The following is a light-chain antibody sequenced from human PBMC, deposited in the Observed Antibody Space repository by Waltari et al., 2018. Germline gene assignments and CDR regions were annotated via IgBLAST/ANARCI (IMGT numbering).Light chain of an antibody. CDR3: GAGDSSLSIVL. Sequence: QSVLTQRPSVSAAAGQKVTISCPGSSSNLGKNSVPWYQQLPCTAPKPLIYDNNKRPSGIPDRFSGSKSGTSATLGITGLQTGDEADYYCGAGDSSLSIVLFGGGTKLTVL. V-gene: IGLV1-51*01. J-gene: IGLJ2*01. CDR2: DNN. CDR1: SSNLGKNS.